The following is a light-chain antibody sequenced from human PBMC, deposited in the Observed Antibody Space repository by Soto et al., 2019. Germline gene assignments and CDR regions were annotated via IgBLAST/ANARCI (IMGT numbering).Light chain of an antibody. V-gene: IGKV3-20*01. CDR3: QQYGTSHRT. J-gene: IGKJ5*01. CDR1: RNISSEY. Sequence: IALTQSPGSLPLTAGHCAALSCRDTRNISSEYLAWYQQKPGQAPRLLIYDASSRATGIPARFSGSGSGTDFTLTISRLEPEDFAVYYCQQYGTSHRTFGQGTQVDIK. CDR2: DAS.